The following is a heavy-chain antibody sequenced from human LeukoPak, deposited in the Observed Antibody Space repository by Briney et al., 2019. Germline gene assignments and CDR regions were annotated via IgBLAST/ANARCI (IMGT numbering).Heavy chain of an antibody. CDR2: IYSSGST. J-gene: IGHJ4*02. V-gene: IGHV4-61*02. Sequence: PSETLSLNCTVSGGSISTSSYFWCWIRQPAGKGLEWIGRIYSSGSTNYNPSLKSRVTISVDTSTNQFSLKLSSVTASDTAVYYCARWRSGASDYWGQGTLVTVSS. CDR3: ARWRSGASDY. CDR1: GGSISTSSYF. D-gene: IGHD5-12*01.